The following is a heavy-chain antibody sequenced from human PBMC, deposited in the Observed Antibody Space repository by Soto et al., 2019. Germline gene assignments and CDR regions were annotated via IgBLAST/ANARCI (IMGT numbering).Heavy chain of an antibody. V-gene: IGHV4-4*07. D-gene: IGHD6-13*01. J-gene: IGHJ5*02. CDR1: GGSISSYY. CDR3: AREWDSSSWYNWFDP. Sequence: SETLSLTCTVSGGSISSYYWSWTRQPAGKGLEWIGRIYTSGSTNYNPSLKSRVTMSVDTSKNQFSLKLSSVTAADTAVYYCAREWDSSSWYNWFDPWGQGTLVTVSS. CDR2: IYTSGST.